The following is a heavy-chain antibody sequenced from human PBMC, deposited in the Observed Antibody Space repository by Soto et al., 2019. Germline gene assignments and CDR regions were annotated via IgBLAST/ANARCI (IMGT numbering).Heavy chain of an antibody. CDR3: AKAKNDYNWDNRPPFDY. Sequence: GGSLRLSCEASGFTLRNYAMTWVRQAPGKGLEWVSLISANDVGTYYAESVKTRFTISTDQSRNTVYLQMDSLRADDTATYYCAKAKNDYNWDNRPPFDYWGQGTLVTSPQ. V-gene: IGHV3-23*01. CDR1: GFTLRNYA. CDR2: ISANDVGT. D-gene: IGHD1-20*01. J-gene: IGHJ4*02.